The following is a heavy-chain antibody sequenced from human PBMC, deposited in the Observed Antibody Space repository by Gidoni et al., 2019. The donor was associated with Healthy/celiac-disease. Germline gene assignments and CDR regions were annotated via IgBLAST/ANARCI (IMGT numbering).Heavy chain of an antibody. CDR1: GFPFSSYW. V-gene: IGHV3-74*01. Sequence: EVQLVESGGGLVQPGGSLRLSCAASGFPFSSYWIHWVRQAPGKGLVWVSRINSDGSSTSYADSVKGRFTISRDNAKNTLYLQMNSLRAEDTAVYYCARDWGDGYSFNFDYWGQGTLVTVSS. J-gene: IGHJ4*02. CDR2: INSDGSST. CDR3: ARDWGDGYSFNFDY. D-gene: IGHD4-4*01.